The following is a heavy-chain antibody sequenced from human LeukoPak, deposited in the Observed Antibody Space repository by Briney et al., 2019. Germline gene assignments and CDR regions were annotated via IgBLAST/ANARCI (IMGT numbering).Heavy chain of an antibody. J-gene: IGHJ4*02. Sequence: PSETLSLTCTVSGGSISSYYWSWIRQPPGRGLEYIGYVYSSGSTNYNPSLESRITISVDTSKNQFSLKLSSVTAADTAVYYCARHEERSGILWWIGHFDYWGQGTLVTVSS. CDR3: ARHEERSGILWWIGHFDY. V-gene: IGHV4-59*08. CDR1: GGSISSYY. CDR2: VYSSGST. D-gene: IGHD2-21*01.